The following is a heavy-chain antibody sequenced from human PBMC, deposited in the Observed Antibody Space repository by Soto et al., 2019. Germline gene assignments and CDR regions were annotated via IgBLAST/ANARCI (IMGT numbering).Heavy chain of an antibody. J-gene: IGHJ6*02. V-gene: IGHV1-18*01. Sequence: ASVKVSCKASGYTFTSYGISWVRQAPGQGLEWMGWISAYNDNIHYAQKFEGRVTLTTDTSTNTAYMELRSLRSDGTAFYYCARDRSTRDTGPTGMDVWGQGTSVTVSS. CDR3: ARDRSTRDTGPTGMDV. D-gene: IGHD1-1*01. CDR1: GYTFTSYG. CDR2: ISAYNDNI.